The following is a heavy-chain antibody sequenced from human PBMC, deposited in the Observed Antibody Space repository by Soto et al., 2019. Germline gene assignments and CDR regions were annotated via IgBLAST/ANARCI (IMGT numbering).Heavy chain of an antibody. V-gene: IGHV4-39*02. Sequence: SETLSLTCTVSGGSISSSSYYWGWIRQPPGKGLEWIGSIYYSGSTYYNPSLKSRFTISRDNSKNTLYLQMNSLRVEDTAVYYCAKDRVESGLGEIDYWGQGTLVTVSS. CDR3: AKDRVESGLGEIDY. CDR1: GGSISSSSYY. D-gene: IGHD3-16*01. CDR2: IYYSGST. J-gene: IGHJ4*02.